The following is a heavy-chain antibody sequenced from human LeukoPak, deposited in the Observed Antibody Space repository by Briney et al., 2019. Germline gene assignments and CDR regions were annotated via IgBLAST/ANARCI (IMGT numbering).Heavy chain of an antibody. CDR3: AKDFSSGYYYVGNWFDP. CDR1: GFTFSSYA. CDR2: ISGSGGST. V-gene: IGHV3-23*01. J-gene: IGHJ5*02. Sequence: PGGSLRLSCAASGFTFSSYAMSWVRQAPGKGLEWVSAISGSGGSTYYADSVKGRFTISRDNSKNTLYLQMNSLRAEDTAVYYCAKDFSSGYYYVGNWFDPWGQGTLVTVSS. D-gene: IGHD3-22*01.